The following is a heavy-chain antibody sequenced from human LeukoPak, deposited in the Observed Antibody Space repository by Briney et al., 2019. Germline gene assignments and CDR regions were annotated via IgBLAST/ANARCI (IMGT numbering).Heavy chain of an antibody. J-gene: IGHJ4*02. D-gene: IGHD2-8*01. CDR1: GFTFADYT. V-gene: IGHV3-43*01. CDR3: ACTMSPDANY. CDR2: ISWDGGST. Sequence: PGGSLRLSCAASGFTFADYTMHWVRQAPGKGLEWVSLISWDGGSTYYADSVKGRFTISRDNSKNSLYLQMNSLRTEDTTLYYCACTMSPDANYWGQGTLVTVSS.